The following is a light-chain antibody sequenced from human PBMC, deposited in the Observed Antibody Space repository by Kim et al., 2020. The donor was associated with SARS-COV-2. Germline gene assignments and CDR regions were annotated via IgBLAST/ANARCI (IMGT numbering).Light chain of an antibody. CDR1: NIGSKS. CDR2: YDS. J-gene: IGLJ2*01. CDR3: QVWDSGVV. V-gene: IGLV3-21*04. Sequence: SYELTQPPSVSVAPGKTARITRGGNNIGSKSVHWYQQKPGQAPVLVIYYDSDRPSGIPERFSGSNSGNTATLTISRVEAGDEADYYCQVWDSGVVFGGGAQLTVL.